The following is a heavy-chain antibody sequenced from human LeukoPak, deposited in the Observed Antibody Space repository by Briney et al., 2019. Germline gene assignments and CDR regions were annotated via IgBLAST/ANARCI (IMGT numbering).Heavy chain of an antibody. J-gene: IGHJ4*02. CDR1: GFTFNNAW. CDR3: AKAPVTTCRGAFCYPFDY. D-gene: IGHD2-15*01. Sequence: GDSLRLSCAVSGFTFNNAWMNWVRQAPGKGLEWVGRTKRKTDGGTTDYAAPVKGRFTISRDSSKNTLFLQMNRLRPEDAAVYYCAKAPVTTCRGAFCYPFDYWGLGTLVTVSS. CDR2: TKRKTDGGTT. V-gene: IGHV3-15*01.